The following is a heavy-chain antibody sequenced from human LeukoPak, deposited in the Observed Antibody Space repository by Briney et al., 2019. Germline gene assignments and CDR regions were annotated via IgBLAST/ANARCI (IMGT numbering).Heavy chain of an antibody. CDR3: TRSGAMD. V-gene: IGHV3-7*05. Sequence: GGSLRLSCAASGFTFSSYWLNWVRQAPGKGLEWVANIKQDGSEKYYVDSVKGRFIISRGNAKNSLYLQMNSLRVEDTAVYYCTRSGAMDWGQGTLVTVSS. CDR2: IKQDGSEK. J-gene: IGHJ4*02. D-gene: IGHD5-18*01. CDR1: GFTFSSYW.